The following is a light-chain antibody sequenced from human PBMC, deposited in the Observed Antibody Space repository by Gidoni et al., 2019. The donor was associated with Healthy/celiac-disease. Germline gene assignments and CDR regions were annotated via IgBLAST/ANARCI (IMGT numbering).Light chain of an antibody. CDR3: QQYRA. Sequence: EIVLTQSPGTLSLSPGERATLSCRASQSVSSSYLAWYQQKPGQAPRLLIYGASSRATGIPDRFSGSGSGTYFPLTISRLEPEDFAVYYCQQYRAFGGGTKVEIK. CDR2: GAS. J-gene: IGKJ4*01. CDR1: QSVSSSY. V-gene: IGKV3-20*01.